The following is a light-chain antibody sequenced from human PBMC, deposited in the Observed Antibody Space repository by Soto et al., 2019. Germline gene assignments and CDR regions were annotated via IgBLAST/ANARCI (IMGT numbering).Light chain of an antibody. CDR1: QSISSY. CDR2: AAS. CDR3: KQSHSTPLT. J-gene: IGKJ5*01. Sequence: DIQMTQSPSSLSASVGDRVTITCRASQSISSYLNWYQQKPGKAPKLLIYAASSLQSGVPSRFSGSGSGTDFTLTISSLQPEDFATYYCKQSHSTPLTFGQGTRLEIK. V-gene: IGKV1-39*01.